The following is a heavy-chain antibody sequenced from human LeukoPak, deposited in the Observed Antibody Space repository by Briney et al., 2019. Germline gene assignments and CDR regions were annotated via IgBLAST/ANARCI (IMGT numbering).Heavy chain of an antibody. V-gene: IGHV3-30*02. CDR1: GFTFSSYG. CDR2: IRYDGSNK. J-gene: IGHJ6*03. CDR3: ANARYNWNDGDYYYMDV. Sequence: PGGSLRLSCAASGFTFSSYGMHWVRQAPGKGLEWVAFIRYDGSNKYYADSVKGRFTISRDNSKNTLYLQMNSLRAEDTAVYYCANARYNWNDGDYYYMDVWGKGTTVTVSS. D-gene: IGHD1-1*01.